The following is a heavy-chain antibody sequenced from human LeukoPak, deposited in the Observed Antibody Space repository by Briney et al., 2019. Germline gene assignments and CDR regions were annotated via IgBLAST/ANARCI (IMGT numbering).Heavy chain of an antibody. CDR1: GITVRSNY. V-gene: IGHV3-53*01. J-gene: IGHJ6*03. Sequence: PGGSLRPSCVVSGITVRSNYMTWVRQAPGKGLEWVSVIYPGGTTFYADSVKGRFTVSRDTSENTLYLLMNSLRAEDSAEYYCARGGYYYMDVWGKGTTVTVSS. CDR3: ARGGYYYMDV. CDR2: IYPGGTT.